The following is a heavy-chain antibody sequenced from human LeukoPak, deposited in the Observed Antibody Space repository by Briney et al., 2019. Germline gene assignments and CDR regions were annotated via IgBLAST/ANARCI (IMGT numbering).Heavy chain of an antibody. CDR3: VKDLEPAGFNWFNP. D-gene: IGHD2-2*01. Sequence: GESLRLSCSASGFTFSSYAMHWVRQAPGKGLEYVSAINYNGGNTYNAYSVKGRFTISRDNSKNTLYLQMSSVTAEDTAVYYCVKDLEPAGFNWFNPWGQGTLVTVSS. V-gene: IGHV3-64D*09. J-gene: IGHJ5*02. CDR2: INYNGGNT. CDR1: GFTFSSYA.